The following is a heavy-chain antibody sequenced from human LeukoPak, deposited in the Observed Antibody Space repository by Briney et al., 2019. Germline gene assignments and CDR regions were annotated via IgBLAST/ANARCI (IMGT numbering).Heavy chain of an antibody. D-gene: IGHD2-21*02. Sequence: GSLRLSCAASGFTFSSYAMSWVRQAPGKGLEWVSAISGSGGSTYYADSVKGRFIISRDNSKNTLYLQMNSLRAEDTAVYYCAELVVTAILSYFDYWGQGTLVTVSS. J-gene: IGHJ4*02. CDR3: AELVVTAILSYFDY. CDR1: GFTFSSYA. CDR2: ISGSGGST. V-gene: IGHV3-23*01.